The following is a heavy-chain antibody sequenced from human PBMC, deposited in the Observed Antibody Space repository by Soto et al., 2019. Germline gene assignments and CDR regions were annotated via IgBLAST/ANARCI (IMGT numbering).Heavy chain of an antibody. Sequence: SVKVSCKASGGTFSSYTISWVRQAPGQGLEWMGRIIPILGIANYAQKFQGRVTITADKSTSTAYMELSSLRSEDTAVYYCARGSVGNSFDYWGQGTLVTVSS. CDR1: GGTFSSYT. J-gene: IGHJ4*02. D-gene: IGHD1-26*01. CDR2: IIPILGIA. CDR3: ARGSVGNSFDY. V-gene: IGHV1-69*02.